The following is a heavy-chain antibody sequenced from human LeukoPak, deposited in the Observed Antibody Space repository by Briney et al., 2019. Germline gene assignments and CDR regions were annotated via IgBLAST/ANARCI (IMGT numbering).Heavy chain of an antibody. J-gene: IGHJ4*02. CDR1: GFTFSSYA. CDR3: AKTMGAIDHDY. Sequence: GGSLRLSCAASGFTFSSYAMSWVRQAPGKGLEWVSAISGSGGSTYYADSVKGRFTISRDNSKNTMYLQMNTLRAEDTAVYYCAKTMGAIDHDYWGQGTLVIVSS. CDR2: ISGSGGST. V-gene: IGHV3-23*01. D-gene: IGHD1-26*01.